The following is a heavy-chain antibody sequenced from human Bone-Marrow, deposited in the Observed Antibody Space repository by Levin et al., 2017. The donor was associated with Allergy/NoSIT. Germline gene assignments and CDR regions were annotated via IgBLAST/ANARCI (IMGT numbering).Heavy chain of an antibody. CDR1: GYTFSAYY. J-gene: IGHJ1*01. D-gene: IGHD2-21*01. CDR3: ARVEFHEVEYFQH. Sequence: GESLKISCKASGYTFSAYYVHWVRQAPGQGLEWMGWINPDSGGTNYAQKFQGRVTMTRDTSIRTVYMQLSRLRSDDTAVYYCARVEFHEVEYFQHWGQGTLVTVSS. V-gene: IGHV1-2*02. CDR2: INPDSGGT.